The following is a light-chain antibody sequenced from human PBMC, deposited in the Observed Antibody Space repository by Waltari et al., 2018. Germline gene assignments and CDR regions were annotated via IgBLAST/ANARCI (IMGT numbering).Light chain of an antibody. V-gene: IGKV1-39*01. CDR3: QQSDSTPPRT. CDR2: AAS. J-gene: IGKJ1*01. Sequence: DIQMTQSPSYLSASVGDRATINCRASQRIEASLNWYQQKPGKAPKLLIYAASNLQSGVPSRFRGSGSGTDFTLTISSLQPEDFATYYCQQSDSTPPRTFGQGTKVEI. CDR1: QRIEAS.